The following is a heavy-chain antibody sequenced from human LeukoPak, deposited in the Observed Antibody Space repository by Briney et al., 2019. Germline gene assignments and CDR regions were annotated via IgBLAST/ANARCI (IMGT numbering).Heavy chain of an antibody. J-gene: IGHJ4*02. D-gene: IGHD6-13*01. Sequence: PSETLSLTCAVSGGSISSSNWWSWVRQPPGKGLEWIGEIYHSGSTNYSPSLKSRVTISVDKSKNQFSLKLSSVTAADTAVYYCTMGSEAGTWFDYWGQGTLVTVSS. CDR2: IYHSGST. CDR3: TMGSEAGTWFDY. V-gene: IGHV4-4*02. CDR1: GGSISSSNW.